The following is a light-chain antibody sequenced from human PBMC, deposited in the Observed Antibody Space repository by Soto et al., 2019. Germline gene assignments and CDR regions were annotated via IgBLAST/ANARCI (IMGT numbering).Light chain of an antibody. CDR2: KAS. Sequence: DIQMTQSPSTLSASVGDRVTIICRASQSISSWLAWYPHKPGKAPKLLISKASNLDSGVPSRFSGSGSVTEFNLTISSLQPEDFATYYCQQYNSFIWTFGRGTKVDIK. J-gene: IGKJ1*01. CDR1: QSISSW. V-gene: IGKV1-5*03. CDR3: QQYNSFIWT.